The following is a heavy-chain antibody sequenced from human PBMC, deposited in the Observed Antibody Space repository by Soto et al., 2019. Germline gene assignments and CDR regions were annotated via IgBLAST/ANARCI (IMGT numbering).Heavy chain of an antibody. Sequence: PSETLSLTCTVSGTSVTSGGFSWAWIRQAPAKGLEWIGYMYHTGSSYYNPSLKSRITMSVDTSRNQFSLTLTSVTAADTALYYCARYLGPTPWLDRWGPGTLVTVXS. CDR3: ARYLGPTPWLDR. J-gene: IGHJ5*02. CDR2: MYHTGSS. V-gene: IGHV4-30-2*01. CDR1: GTSVTSGGFS. D-gene: IGHD2-15*01.